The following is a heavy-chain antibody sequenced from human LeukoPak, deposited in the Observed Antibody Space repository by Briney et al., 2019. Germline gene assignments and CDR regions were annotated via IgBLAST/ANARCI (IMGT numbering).Heavy chain of an antibody. CDR1: GGSISCSSYY. CDR3: ARGPNYYDSSGLDAFDI. V-gene: IGHV4-39*07. J-gene: IGHJ3*02. CDR2: IYYSGST. Sequence: SETLSLTCTVSGGSISCSSYYWGWIRQPPGKGLEWIGSIYYSGSTYYNPSLKSRVTMSVDTSKNQFSLKLSSVTAADTAVYYCARGPNYYDSSGLDAFDIWGQGTMVTVSS. D-gene: IGHD3-22*01.